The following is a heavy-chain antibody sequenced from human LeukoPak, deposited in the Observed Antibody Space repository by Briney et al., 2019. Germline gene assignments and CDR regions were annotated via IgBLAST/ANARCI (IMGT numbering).Heavy chain of an antibody. Sequence: GGSLRLSCAASGFTFSSYEMNWVRQAPGKGREGVSYISSSGSTIYYADSVKGRFTISRDNAKNSLYLQMNSLRAEDTAVYYCAKGRIVKLDYWGRGTLVTVSS. D-gene: IGHD1-26*01. V-gene: IGHV3-48*03. CDR1: GFTFSSYE. CDR2: ISSSGSTI. J-gene: IGHJ4*02. CDR3: AKGRIVKLDY.